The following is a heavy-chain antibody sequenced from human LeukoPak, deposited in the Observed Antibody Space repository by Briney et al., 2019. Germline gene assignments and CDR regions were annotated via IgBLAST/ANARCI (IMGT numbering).Heavy chain of an antibody. CDR2: IHTSGST. J-gene: IGHJ5*02. D-gene: IGHD6-13*01. CDR1: GGSISSYY. V-gene: IGHV4-4*07. Sequence: SETLSLTCIVSGGSISSYYWSWIRQPAGKGLEWIGQIHTSGSTNYNPSLKSRVAMSVDTSKNQFSLKLSSVTAADTAVYYCARSSSWYHADNNWFDPWGQGTLVTVSS. CDR3: ARSSSWYHADNNWFDP.